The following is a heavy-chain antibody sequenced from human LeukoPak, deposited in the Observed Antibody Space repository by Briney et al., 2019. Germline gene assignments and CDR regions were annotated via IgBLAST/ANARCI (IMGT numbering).Heavy chain of an antibody. V-gene: IGHV3-21*01. CDR3: ARGGYSSSSGYYYYYMDV. CDR1: GFTFSSYS. J-gene: IGHJ6*03. Sequence: GGSLRLSCAASGFTFSSYSMNWVRQAPGKGLEWVSSISSSSSYIYYADSVKGRFTISRDNAKNSLYLQMNSLRAEDTAVYYCARGGYSSSSGYYYYYMDVWGKGTTVTVSS. D-gene: IGHD6-6*01. CDR2: ISSSSSYI.